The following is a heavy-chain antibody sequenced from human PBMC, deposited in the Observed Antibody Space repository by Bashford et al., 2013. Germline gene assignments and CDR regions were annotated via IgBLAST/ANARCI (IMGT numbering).Heavy chain of an antibody. CDR1: GGSISSGGYY. D-gene: IGHD3-22*01. V-gene: IGHV4-31*03. CDR3: ARGETYTDYYYDSTPYTPKYGMDV. J-gene: IGHJ6*02. CDR2: IYYSGST. Sequence: SETLSLTCTVSGGSISSGGYYWSWIRQHPGKGLEWIGYIYYSGSTYYNPSLKSRVTISVDTSKNQFSLKLSSVTAADTAVYYCARGETYTDYYYDSTPYTPKYGMDVVGPRATVTVSS.